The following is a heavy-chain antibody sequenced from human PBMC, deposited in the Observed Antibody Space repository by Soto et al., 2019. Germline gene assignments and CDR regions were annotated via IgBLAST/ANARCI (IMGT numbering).Heavy chain of an antibody. CDR1: GGSFSGYY. Sequence: SETLSLTCAVYGGSFSGYYWSWIRQPPGKGLEWIGEINHSGSTNYNPSLKSRVTISVDTSKNQFSLKLSSVTAAGTAVYYCARGCTSSMAYYYMDVWGKGTTVTVSS. J-gene: IGHJ6*03. CDR2: INHSGST. CDR3: ARGCTSSMAYYYMDV. D-gene: IGHD2-2*01. V-gene: IGHV4-34*01.